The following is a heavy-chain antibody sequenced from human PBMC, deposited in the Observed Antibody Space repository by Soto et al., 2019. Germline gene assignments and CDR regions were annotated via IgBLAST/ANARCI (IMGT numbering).Heavy chain of an antibody. CDR3: ARGGYSNYWYFDL. Sequence: GGSLRLSCAASGFTFSSYEMNWVRQAPGKGLEWVSYISSSGSTIYYADSVKGRFTISRDNAKNSLYLQMNSLRAEDTAVYYCARGGYSNYWYFDLWGRGTLVTVSS. CDR1: GFTFSSYE. V-gene: IGHV3-48*03. J-gene: IGHJ2*01. CDR2: ISSSGSTI. D-gene: IGHD4-4*01.